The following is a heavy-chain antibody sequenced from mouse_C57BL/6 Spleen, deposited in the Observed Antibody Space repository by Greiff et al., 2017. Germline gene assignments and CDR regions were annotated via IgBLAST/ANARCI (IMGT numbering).Heavy chain of an antibody. CDR3: ARDYDYDYIDY. CDR1: GFTFSSYA. D-gene: IGHD2-4*01. Sequence: DVMLVESGGGLVKPGGSLKLSCAASGFTFSSYAMSWVRQTPEKRLEWVATISDGGSYTYYPDNVKGRFTISRDNAKNNLYLQMSHLKSEDTAMYCYARDYDYDYIDYWGQGTTLTVSS. J-gene: IGHJ2*01. V-gene: IGHV5-4*01. CDR2: ISDGGSYT.